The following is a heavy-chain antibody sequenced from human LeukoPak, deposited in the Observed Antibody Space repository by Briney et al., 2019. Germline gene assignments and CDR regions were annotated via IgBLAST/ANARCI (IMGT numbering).Heavy chain of an antibody. Sequence: GGSLRLSCAVSGFTVSSNYKSWVRNPQRPGMELDSVIYSGGSTYYADSVKGRFTISRDNSKNTLYLQMNSLRAEDTAIYYCATSFSDYYGSTWGQGTLVTVSS. CDR2: IYSGGST. D-gene: IGHD3-10*01. CDR1: GFTVSSNY. V-gene: IGHV3-66*02. J-gene: IGHJ5*02. CDR3: ATSFSDYYGST.